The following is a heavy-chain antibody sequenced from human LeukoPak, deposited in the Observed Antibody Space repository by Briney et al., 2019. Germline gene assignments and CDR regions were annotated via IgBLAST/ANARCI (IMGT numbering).Heavy chain of an antibody. CDR2: ISSSGSTI. D-gene: IGHD5-18*01. J-gene: IGHJ4*02. Sequence: PGGSLRLSCAASGFTFSDYYMSWIRQAPGKGLEWVSYISSSGSTIYYADSVKGRFTISRGNAKNSLYLQMNSLRAEDTAVYYCVRDQPIGYSNGYPFDYWGQGTLVTVSS. CDR1: GFTFSDYY. V-gene: IGHV3-11*04. CDR3: VRDQPIGYSNGYPFDY.